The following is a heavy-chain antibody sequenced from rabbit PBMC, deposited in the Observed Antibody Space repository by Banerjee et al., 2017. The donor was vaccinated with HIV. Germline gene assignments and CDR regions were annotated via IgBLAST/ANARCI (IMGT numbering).Heavy chain of an antibody. CDR2: INTSSGNT. CDR1: GFDFSRYG. D-gene: IGHD4-1*01. V-gene: IGHV1S45*01. J-gene: IGHJ4*01. Sequence: QEQLVESGGGLVQPGGSLKLSCKASGFDFSRYGVSWVRQSPGKGLEWIGCINTSSGNTVYASWAKGRFTISKTSSTTVTLQITSLTAADTATYFCARDLAGVIGWNFNLWGPGTLVTVS. CDR3: ARDLAGVIGWNFNL.